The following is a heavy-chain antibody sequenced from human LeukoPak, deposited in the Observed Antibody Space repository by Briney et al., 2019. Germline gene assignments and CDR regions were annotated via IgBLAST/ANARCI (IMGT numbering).Heavy chain of an antibody. D-gene: IGHD3-10*01. CDR2: INHSGST. CDR3: ARSRAYGSGSYELDY. J-gene: IGHJ4*02. Sequence: SETLSLTCAVYGGSLGGYYWNWIRQPPEKGLEWIGEINHSGSTNYNPSLKSRVTISVDTSKNQFSLKLSSVTAADTAVYYCARSRAYGSGSYELDYWGQGTLVTVSS. CDR1: GGSLGGYY. V-gene: IGHV4-34*01.